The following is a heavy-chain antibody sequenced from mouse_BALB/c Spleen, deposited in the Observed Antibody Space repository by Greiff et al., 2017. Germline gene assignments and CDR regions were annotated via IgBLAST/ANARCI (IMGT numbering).Heavy chain of an antibody. J-gene: IGHJ3*01. V-gene: IGHV1-7*01. CDR1: GYTFTSYW. CDR2: INPSTGYT. Sequence: QVQLQQSGAELAKPGASVKMSCKASGYTFTSYWMHWVKQRPGQGLEWIGYINPSTGYTEYNQKFKDKATLTADKSSSTSYMQLSSLTSEDSAVYYCARRRIPAWFAYWGQGTLVTVSA. CDR3: ARRRIPAWFAY.